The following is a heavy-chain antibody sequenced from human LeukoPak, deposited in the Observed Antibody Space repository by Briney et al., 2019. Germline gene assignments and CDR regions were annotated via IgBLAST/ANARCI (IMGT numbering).Heavy chain of an antibody. CDR3: ARVKYGPPTNRFDP. CDR1: GGSIRSYY. CDR2: IYSSGTT. D-gene: IGHD2-2*01. V-gene: IGHV4-59*12. Sequence: NPSETLSLTCTVSGGSIRSYYWSWIRQPPGKGLEWIGHIYSSGTTNYNPSLKSRVTISVDTSKNQFSLKLSSVTAADTAVYYCARVKYGPPTNRFDPWGQGTLVTVSS. J-gene: IGHJ5*02.